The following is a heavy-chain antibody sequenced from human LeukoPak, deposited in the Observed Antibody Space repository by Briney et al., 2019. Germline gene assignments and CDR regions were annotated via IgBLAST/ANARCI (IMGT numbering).Heavy chain of an antibody. Sequence: PGGSLRLSCAASGFTFSSYSMNWVRQAPGKGLEWVSYISSSSSTIYYADSVKGRFTISRDNAKNSLYLQMNSLRAEDTAVYYCASMGWFGELLSKYYFDYWGQGTLVTVSS. J-gene: IGHJ4*02. CDR3: ASMGWFGELLSKYYFDY. D-gene: IGHD3-10*01. V-gene: IGHV3-48*01. CDR2: ISSSSSTI. CDR1: GFTFSSYS.